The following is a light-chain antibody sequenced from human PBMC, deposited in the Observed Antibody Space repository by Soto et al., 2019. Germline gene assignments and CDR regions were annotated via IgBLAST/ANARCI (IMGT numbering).Light chain of an antibody. V-gene: IGKV1-39*01. CDR1: QTISSS. CDR2: AAS. J-gene: IGKJ2*01. CDR3: QQSHTIPYT. Sequence: DIQMTQSPSSLSASVGDRATITCRASQTISSSLNWYQQKPGKAPKLLIYAASSLQSGVPSRFSGSGSGTDFTLTISSLQPEDFATYYWQQSHTIPYTFGQGTKLEIK.